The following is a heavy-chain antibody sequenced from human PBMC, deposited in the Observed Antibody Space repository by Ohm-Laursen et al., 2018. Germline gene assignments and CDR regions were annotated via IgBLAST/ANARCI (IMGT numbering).Heavy chain of an antibody. J-gene: IGHJ3*01. CDR1: GDSVSSNSAA. CDR3: ARDLYDVDAFDV. D-gene: IGHD3-16*01. V-gene: IGHV6-1*01. CDR2: TYYRSKWYN. Sequence: QTLSLTCAISGDSVSSNSAAWSWIRQSPSRGLQWLGRTYYRSKWYNDYAVSVKGRITINPDTSNNQFSLQLNSVTPEDTAVYYCARDLYDVDAFDVWGQGTMVTVSS.